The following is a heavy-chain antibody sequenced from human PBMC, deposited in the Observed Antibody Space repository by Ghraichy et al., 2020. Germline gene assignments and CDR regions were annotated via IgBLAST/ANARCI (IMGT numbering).Heavy chain of an antibody. J-gene: IGHJ6*03. CDR3: ARALTYSYYMDV. CDR1: GFTFSTYA. Sequence: GESLNISCAASGFTFSTYAMHWVRQAPGKGLEYVAAITYNGVTTYYANSVKGRFTISRDNPKNTLYLQMGSLRAEDMAVYYCARALTYSYYMDVWGKGTTVTVSS. CDR2: ITYNGVTT. D-gene: IGHD3-16*02. V-gene: IGHV3-64*01.